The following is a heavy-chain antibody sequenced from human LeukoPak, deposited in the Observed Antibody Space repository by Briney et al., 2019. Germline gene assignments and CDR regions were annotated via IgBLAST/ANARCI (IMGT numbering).Heavy chain of an antibody. V-gene: IGHV4-34*01. J-gene: IGHJ5*02. CDR3: ARYSSGWYEPNWFDP. D-gene: IGHD6-19*01. CDR1: GGSFSGYY. Sequence: PSETLSLTCAVYGGSFSGYYWSWIRQPPGKGLEWIGEINHSGSTNYNPSLKSRVTISVDTSKNQFSLKLSSVTAADTAVYYCARYSSGWYEPNWFDPWGQGTLVTVSS. CDR2: INHSGST.